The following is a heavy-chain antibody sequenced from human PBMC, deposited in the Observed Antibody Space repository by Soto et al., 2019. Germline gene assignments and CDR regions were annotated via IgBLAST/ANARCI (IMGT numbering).Heavy chain of an antibody. V-gene: IGHV4-61*01. J-gene: IGHJ5*02. CDR2: VYYSGST. Sequence: SETLSLTCSVSGGSVRSSNNYWSWIRQAPGKGLEWIGYVYYSGSTKYNPSLKSRVTISVDTSKNQFSLKLRSVTAADTAVYYCARYSRLLEWAPWGHGTLVTVSS. CDR1: GGSVRSSNNY. D-gene: IGHD3-3*01. CDR3: ARYSRLLEWAP.